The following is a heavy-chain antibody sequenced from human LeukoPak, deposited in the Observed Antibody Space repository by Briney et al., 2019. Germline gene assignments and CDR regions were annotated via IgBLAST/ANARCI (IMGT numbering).Heavy chain of an antibody. J-gene: IGHJ3*02. CDR1: GYSFTSYW. CDR3: ARWTIVVVPAAQVEDDAFDI. CDR2: IYPGDSDT. D-gene: IGHD2-2*01. Sequence: GESLKISCKGSGYSFTSYWIGWVRQMPGKGLEWMGIIYPGDSDTRYSPSFQGQVTISADKSISTAYLQWSSLKASDTAMYYCARWTIVVVPAAQVEDDAFDIWGQGTMVTVSS. V-gene: IGHV5-51*01.